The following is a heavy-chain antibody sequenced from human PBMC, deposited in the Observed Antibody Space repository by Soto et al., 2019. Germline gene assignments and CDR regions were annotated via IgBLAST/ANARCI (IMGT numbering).Heavy chain of an antibody. J-gene: IGHJ6*02. Sequence: QVQLVQSGAEVKKPGSSVKVSCKASGGTFSSYTISWVRQAPGQGLEWMGRIIPILGIANYAQKFQGRVTITADKSASTAYRELSSLRSEDTAVYCCARDLQQLVQGTNYYYYYGMDVWGQGTTVTVSS. CDR2: IIPILGIA. CDR3: ARDLQQLVQGTNYYYYYGMDV. V-gene: IGHV1-69*08. D-gene: IGHD6-13*01. CDR1: GGTFSSYT.